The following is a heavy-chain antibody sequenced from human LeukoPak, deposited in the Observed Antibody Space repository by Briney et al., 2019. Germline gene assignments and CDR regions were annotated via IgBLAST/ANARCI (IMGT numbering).Heavy chain of an antibody. V-gene: IGHV1-2*02. D-gene: IGHD3-16*01. CDR3: ARSGSDLWGSYYYYMDV. CDR1: GYTFTSYA. CDR2: INPNSGGT. Sequence: ASVKVSCKASGYTFTSYAMNWVRQAPGQGLEWMGWINPNSGGTNYAQKFQGRVTMTTDTSTSTAYMELRSLRSDDTAVYYCARSGSDLWGSYYYYMDVWGKGTTVTVSS. J-gene: IGHJ6*03.